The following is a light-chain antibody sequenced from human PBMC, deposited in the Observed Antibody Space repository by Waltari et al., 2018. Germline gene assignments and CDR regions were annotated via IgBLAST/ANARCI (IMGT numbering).Light chain of an antibody. CDR3: QQSYKAPLT. Sequence: DIQMTQSPSSLSASVGDRVTITCRASQSISSYLNWYQQKPGKAPKLLIYAASSLQSGVPSRFSGSGSGTDFTLTISSLQPEDFGTYYCQQSYKAPLTFGQGTKLQIK. CDR1: QSISSY. CDR2: AAS. V-gene: IGKV1-39*01. J-gene: IGKJ2*01.